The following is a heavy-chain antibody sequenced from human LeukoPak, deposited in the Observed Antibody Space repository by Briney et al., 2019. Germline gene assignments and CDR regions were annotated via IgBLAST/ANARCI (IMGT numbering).Heavy chain of an antibody. J-gene: IGHJ4*02. D-gene: IGHD4-17*01. Sequence: SETLSLTCTVSGGSISNSYWTWIRQPPGKGLEWIGYTYYSGSTNYNPSLKSRVTISVDTSKNQFSLKPSSVTAADTAVYYCARGSVTTFPYWGQGTLVTVSS. V-gene: IGHV4-59*01. CDR2: TYYSGST. CDR3: ARGSVTTFPY. CDR1: GGSISNSY.